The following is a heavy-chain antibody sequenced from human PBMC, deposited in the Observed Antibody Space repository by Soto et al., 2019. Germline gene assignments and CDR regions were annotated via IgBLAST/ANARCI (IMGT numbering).Heavy chain of an antibody. CDR2: IYPGDSDT. D-gene: IGHD4-17*01. J-gene: IGHJ6*02. Sequence: GESLKISCKGSGYSFTSYWIGWVRQMPGKGLEWMGIIYPGDSDTRYSPSFQGQVTISADKSISTAYLQWSSLKASDTAMYYCARRFPPVLYGDYGYPYPMDVWGQGTTVTVSS. CDR1: GYSFTSYW. V-gene: IGHV5-51*01. CDR3: ARRFPPVLYGDYGYPYPMDV.